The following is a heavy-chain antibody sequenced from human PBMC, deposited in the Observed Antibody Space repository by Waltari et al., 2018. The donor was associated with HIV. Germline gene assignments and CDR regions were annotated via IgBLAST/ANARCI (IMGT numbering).Heavy chain of an antibody. J-gene: IGHJ6*02. CDR2: ISDTGSGV. D-gene: IGHD6-19*01. V-gene: IGHV3-23*01. CDR3: ARDSSGWHFLTESSRWLDV. Sequence: RQAPGKGLEWVSAISDTGSGVYYADSVKGRFTISRDNSKNTLFLHMTSLIDEDTAVYFCARDSSGWHFLTESSRWLDVWGQGTTVTVSS.